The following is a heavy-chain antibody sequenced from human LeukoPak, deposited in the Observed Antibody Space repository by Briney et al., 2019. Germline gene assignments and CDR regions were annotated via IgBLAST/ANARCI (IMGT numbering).Heavy chain of an antibody. J-gene: IGHJ6*02. CDR2: ISYDGSNK. Sequence: GGSLRLSCAASGFTFSSYAMHWVRQAPGKGLEWVAVISYDGSNKYYAGSVKGRFTISRDNSKNTLYLQMNSLRAEDTAVYYCARIAYDSSNYGMDVWGQGTTVTVSS. CDR1: GFTFSSYA. V-gene: IGHV3-30-3*01. CDR3: ARIAYDSSNYGMDV. D-gene: IGHD3-22*01.